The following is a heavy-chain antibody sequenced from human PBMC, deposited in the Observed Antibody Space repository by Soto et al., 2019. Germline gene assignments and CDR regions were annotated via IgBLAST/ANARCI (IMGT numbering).Heavy chain of an antibody. CDR2: IYPGDSDT. CDR1: GYSFTSYW. Sequence: GESLKISCTGSGYSFTSYWIGWVRQMPGKGLEWMGIIYPGDSDTRYSPSFQGQVTISADKSISTAYLQWSSLKASDTAMYYCARQGAVAGSFGGMDVWGQGTTVTVSS. J-gene: IGHJ6*02. V-gene: IGHV5-51*01. CDR3: ARQGAVAGSFGGMDV. D-gene: IGHD6-19*01.